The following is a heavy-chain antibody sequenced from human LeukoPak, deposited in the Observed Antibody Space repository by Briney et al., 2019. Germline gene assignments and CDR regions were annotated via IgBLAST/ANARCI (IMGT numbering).Heavy chain of an antibody. V-gene: IGHV3-72*01. CDR2: SRNKGNSYTT. CDR1: GVTFSDHY. CDR3: VRSRDY. Sequence: GGSLRLSCAASGVTFSDHYMDWVRQAPGKGLEWVGRSRNKGNSYTTEYAASVKGRFTISRDDSKNSLYLQMNSLKTEDTAIYYCVRSRDYWGQGTLVTVSS. J-gene: IGHJ4*02.